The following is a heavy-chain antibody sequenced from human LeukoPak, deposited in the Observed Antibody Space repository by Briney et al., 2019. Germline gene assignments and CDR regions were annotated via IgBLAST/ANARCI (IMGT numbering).Heavy chain of an antibody. D-gene: IGHD3-22*01. CDR2: MNPNSGNT. V-gene: IGHV1-8*02. J-gene: IGHJ4*02. CDR1: GYTFDTYS. CDR3: AREVVTYYFDY. Sequence: ASVKVSCKASGYTFDTYSITWVRQAPGQGLEWMGWMNPNSGNTGYAQKFQGRVTMTRDTSTSTVYMELSSLRSEDTAVYYCAREVVTYYFDYWGQGTLVTVSS.